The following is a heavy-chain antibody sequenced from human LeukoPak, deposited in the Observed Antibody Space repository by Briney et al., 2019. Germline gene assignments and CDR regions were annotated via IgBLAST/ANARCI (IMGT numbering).Heavy chain of an antibody. J-gene: IGHJ4*02. Sequence: GASVKVSCKASGYTFTGYYMHWVRQAPGQGLEWMGWINPSSGGTNYAQRFQGRVTMTRDTSISTAYMELSRLTSDDTAVYYCVRDVETRSMVRDYWGQGTLVTVPS. CDR1: GYTFTGYY. V-gene: IGHV1-2*02. CDR3: VRDVETRSMVRDY. CDR2: INPSSGGT. D-gene: IGHD3-10*01.